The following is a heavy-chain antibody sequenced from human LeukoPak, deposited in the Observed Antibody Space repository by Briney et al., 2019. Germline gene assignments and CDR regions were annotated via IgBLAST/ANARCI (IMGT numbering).Heavy chain of an antibody. CDR1: GFTLSNHA. Sequence: GGSLRLSCAASGFTLSNHAMIWVRQAPGKGLEWVSYISSSGSTIYYADSVKGRFTISRDNAKNSLYLQMNSLRAEDTAVYYCAELGITMIGGVWGKGTTVTISS. J-gene: IGHJ6*04. CDR3: AELGITMIGGV. D-gene: IGHD3-10*02. V-gene: IGHV3-48*03. CDR2: ISSSGSTI.